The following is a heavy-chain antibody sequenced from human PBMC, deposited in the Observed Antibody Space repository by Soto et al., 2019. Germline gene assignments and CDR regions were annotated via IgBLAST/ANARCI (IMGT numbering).Heavy chain of an antibody. V-gene: IGHV3-23*01. Sequence: PGGSLRLPCAASGFTFSSYAMSWVRQAPGKGLEWVSAISGSGGSTYYADSVKGRFTISRDNSKNTLYLQMNSLRAEDTAVYYCAKDRNWNYARYYFDYWGQGTLVTVSS. D-gene: IGHD1-7*01. CDR3: AKDRNWNYARYYFDY. CDR2: ISGSGGST. CDR1: GFTFSSYA. J-gene: IGHJ4*02.